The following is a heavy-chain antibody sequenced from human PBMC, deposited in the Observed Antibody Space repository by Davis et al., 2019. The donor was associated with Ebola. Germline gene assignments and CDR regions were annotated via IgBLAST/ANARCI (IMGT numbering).Heavy chain of an antibody. V-gene: IGHV4-61*01. CDR3: ARDRCTGDNCYSGYYYGVDG. J-gene: IGHJ6*02. CDR2: IFYSGST. Sequence: PGGSLRLSCSVSGGSVNSNSYYWSWIRQPPGKGLEWIGYIFYSGSTSYNPSLESRVTISLDTSKNQFSLKLNSVTAADTAVYYCARDRCTGDNCYSGYYYGVDGWGQGTTVTVSS. CDR1: GGSVNSNSYY. D-gene: IGHD2-15*01.